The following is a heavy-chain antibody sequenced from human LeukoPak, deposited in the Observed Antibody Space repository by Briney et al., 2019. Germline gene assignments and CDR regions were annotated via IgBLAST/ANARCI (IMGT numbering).Heavy chain of an antibody. V-gene: IGHV4-4*02. Sequence: PSETLSLTCGVSGGSITTRDCWCWVRQPPGKGLEWIGEICLDGRIHYTPSLKSRISISIDRSKAQFSLNLISMTAADMAIYFCASQGGLRNDFWGQGILVTVSS. CDR3: ASQGGLRNDF. D-gene: IGHD2-15*01. CDR2: ICLDGRI. CDR1: GGSITTRDC. J-gene: IGHJ4*02.